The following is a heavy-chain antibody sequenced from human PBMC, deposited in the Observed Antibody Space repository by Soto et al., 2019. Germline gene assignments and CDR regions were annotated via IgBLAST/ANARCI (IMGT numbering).Heavy chain of an antibody. J-gene: IGHJ3*02. D-gene: IGHD5-18*01. V-gene: IGHV3-30-3*01. CDR2: ISYDGSNK. CDR1: GFTFSSYA. CDR3: ARGYSYGKGHDAFDI. Sequence: GGSLRLSCAASGFTFSSYAMHWVRQAPGKGLEWVAVISYDGSNKYYADSVKGRFTISRDNSKNTLYLQMNSLRAEDTAVYYCARGYSYGKGHDAFDIWGQGTMVTVSS.